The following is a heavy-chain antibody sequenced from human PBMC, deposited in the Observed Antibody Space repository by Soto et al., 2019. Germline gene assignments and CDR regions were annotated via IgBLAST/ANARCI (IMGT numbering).Heavy chain of an antibody. CDR2: INHSGST. V-gene: IGHV4-34*01. D-gene: IGHD3-10*01. CDR3: ARVESPGTYDPTYPNWFDP. CDR1: GGSFSGYY. Sequence: SETLSLTCAVYGGSFSGYYWSWIRQPPGKGLEWIGEINHSGSTNYNPSLKSRVTISVDTSKNQFSLKLSSVTAADTAVYYCARVESPGTYDPTYPNWFDPWGQGTLVTVSS. J-gene: IGHJ5*02.